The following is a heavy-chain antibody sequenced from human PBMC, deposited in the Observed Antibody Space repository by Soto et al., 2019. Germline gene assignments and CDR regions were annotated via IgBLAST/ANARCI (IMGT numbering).Heavy chain of an antibody. CDR3: ARAVDPIVVVVAATPGVIWFDP. CDR2: IYYSGST. D-gene: IGHD2-15*01. CDR1: GGSISSSSYY. V-gene: IGHV4-39*07. J-gene: IGHJ5*02. Sequence: SETLSLTCTVSGGSISSSSYYWDWIRQPPGKGLEWIGSIYYSGSTYYNPSLKSRVTISVDTSKNQFSLKLSSVTAADTAVYYCARAVDPIVVVVAATPGVIWFDPWGQGTLVTVSS.